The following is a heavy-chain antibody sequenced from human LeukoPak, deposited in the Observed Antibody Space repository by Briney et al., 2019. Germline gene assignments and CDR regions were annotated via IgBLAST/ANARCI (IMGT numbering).Heavy chain of an antibody. V-gene: IGHV3-15*01. J-gene: IGHJ6*03. CDR3: TTDRRVSTYYYYYMDV. D-gene: IGHD6-13*01. CDR2: IKSKTDGGTT. Sequence: PGGSLRLSCAASGFTFSNAWMSWVRQAPGKGLEWVGRIKSKTDGGTTDYAAPVKGRFTISRDDSKNTLNLQMNSLKTEDTAVYYCTTDRRVSTYYYYYMDVWGKGTTVTVSS. CDR1: GFTFSNAW.